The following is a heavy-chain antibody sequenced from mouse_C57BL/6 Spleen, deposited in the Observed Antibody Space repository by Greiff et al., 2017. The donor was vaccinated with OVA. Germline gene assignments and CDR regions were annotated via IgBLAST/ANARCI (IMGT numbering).Heavy chain of an antibody. D-gene: IGHD4-1*01. CDR2: IYPGDGDT. Sequence: VKLMESGAELVKPGASVKISCKASGYAFSSYWMNWVKQRPGKGLEWIGQIYPGDGDTNYNGKFKGKATLTADKSSSTAYMQLSSLTSEDSAVYFCARELTGTDFDYWGQGTTLTVSS. CDR1: GYAFSSYW. CDR3: ARELTGTDFDY. V-gene: IGHV1-80*01. J-gene: IGHJ2*01.